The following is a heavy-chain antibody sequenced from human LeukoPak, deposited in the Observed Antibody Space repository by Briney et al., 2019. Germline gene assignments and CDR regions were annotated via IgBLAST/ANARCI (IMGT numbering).Heavy chain of an antibody. CDR1: GGSISSYY. CDR3: ARSYGYYSTGAYAFDV. D-gene: IGHD4-17*01. J-gene: IGHJ3*01. V-gene: IGHV4-59*08. CDR2: IYYTGST. Sequence: PSETLSLTCTVSGGSISSYYWSWIRQPPGKGLEWLGFIYYTGSTNYNPPLKSRLTISVDTSKNQFSLKLSSVTAADTAVYYCARSYGYYSTGAYAFDVWGQGTMVTVSS.